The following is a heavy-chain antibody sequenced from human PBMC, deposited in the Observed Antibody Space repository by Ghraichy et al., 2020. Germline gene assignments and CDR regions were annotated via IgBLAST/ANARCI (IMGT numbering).Heavy chain of an antibody. CDR3: ARDLPTPGLRPTDAFDI. V-gene: IGHV4-59*01. CDR1: GGSISSYY. J-gene: IGHJ3*02. D-gene: IGHD4-17*01. Sequence: SETLSLTCTVSGGSISSYYWSWIRQPPGKGLEWIGYIYYSGSTNYNPSLKSRVTISVDTSKNQFSLKLSSVTAADTAVYYCARDLPTPGLRPTDAFDIWGQGTMVTVSS. CDR2: IYYSGST.